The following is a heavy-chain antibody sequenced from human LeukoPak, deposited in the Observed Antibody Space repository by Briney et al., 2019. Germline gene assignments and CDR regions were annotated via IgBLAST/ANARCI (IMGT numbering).Heavy chain of an antibody. CDR1: GFTFRSHW. CDR2: INQDGSEK. V-gene: IGHV3-7*01. CDR3: ARDHVVDGLVFDY. D-gene: IGHD2-15*01. J-gene: IGHJ4*02. Sequence: PGGSLRLSCAASGFTFRSHWMSRVRQAPGKGLELVANINQDGSEKHYVDSVKGRFTISRDNAKNSLFLQMNSLRAEDTATYYCARDHVVDGLVFDYWGQGTLVTVSS.